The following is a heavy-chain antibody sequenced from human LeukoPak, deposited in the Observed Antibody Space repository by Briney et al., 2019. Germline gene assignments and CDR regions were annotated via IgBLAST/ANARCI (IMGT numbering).Heavy chain of an antibody. CDR2: IYYSGST. Sequence: PSETLSLTCTVSGGSISSSSYYWGWIRQPPGKGLEWIGSIYYSGSTYYNPSLKSRVTVSVDTSKNQFSLKLNSVTAADTAVYYCARSDSGYDRGAFDIWGQGTMVTVSS. D-gene: IGHD5-12*01. V-gene: IGHV4-39*01. J-gene: IGHJ3*02. CDR3: ARSDSGYDRGAFDI. CDR1: GGSISSSSYY.